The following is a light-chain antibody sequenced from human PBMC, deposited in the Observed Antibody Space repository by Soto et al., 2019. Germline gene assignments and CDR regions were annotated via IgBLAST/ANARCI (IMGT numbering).Light chain of an antibody. CDR3: SSYTGTNVI. Sequence: QSALTQPASVSGSPGQSITISCSGTSNDVGGYDLVSWYQQHPGKAPRLIIYEATKRPSGVSDRFSASKSGNTAPLTISALQAEDEANYYCSSYTGTNVIFGGGTKVTVL. V-gene: IGLV2-14*02. J-gene: IGLJ2*01. CDR1: SNDVGGYDL. CDR2: EAT.